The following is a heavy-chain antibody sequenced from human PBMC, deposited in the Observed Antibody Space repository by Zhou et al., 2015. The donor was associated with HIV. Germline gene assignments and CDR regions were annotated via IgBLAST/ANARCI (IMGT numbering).Heavy chain of an antibody. Sequence: QVQLVQSGAEVKKPGASVKVSCKASGYTFTGYYMHWVRQAPGQGLEWMGWINPNSGGTNYAQKFQGRVTMTRDTSISTAYMELSRLRSDDTAVYYCARKGNSGVGDGGYAAFDIWGQGTMVTVSS. CDR3: ARKGNSGVGDGGYAAFDI. CDR1: GYTFTGYY. J-gene: IGHJ3*02. D-gene: IGHD1-26*01. V-gene: IGHV1-2*02. CDR2: INPNSGGT.